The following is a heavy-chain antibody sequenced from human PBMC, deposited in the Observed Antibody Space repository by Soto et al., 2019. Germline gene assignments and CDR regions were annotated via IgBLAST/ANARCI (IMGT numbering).Heavy chain of an antibody. CDR2: ISWNSGSI. J-gene: IGHJ4*02. Sequence: EVQLVESGGGLVQPGRSLRLSCAASGFTFDDYAMHWVRQAPGKGLEWVSGISWNSGSIGYADSVKGRFTISRDNAKNSLYLNINSLRAEDTALYYCAKDSSGWFDYWGQGTLVTVSS. V-gene: IGHV3-9*01. CDR1: GFTFDDYA. D-gene: IGHD6-19*01. CDR3: AKDSSGWFDY.